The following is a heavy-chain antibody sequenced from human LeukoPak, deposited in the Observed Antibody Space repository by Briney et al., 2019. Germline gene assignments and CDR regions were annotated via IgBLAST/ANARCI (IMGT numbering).Heavy chain of an antibody. D-gene: IGHD1-20*01. CDR2: IIPILGIA. Sequence: SVKVSCKASGGTFSSYTISWVRQAPGQGLEWMGRIIPILGIANYAQKFQGRVTITTDESTSTAYMELSSLRSEDTAVYYCARSLTGIDYYFDYWGQGTLVTVSS. CDR3: ARSLTGIDYYFDY. J-gene: IGHJ4*02. CDR1: GGTFSSYT. V-gene: IGHV1-69*02.